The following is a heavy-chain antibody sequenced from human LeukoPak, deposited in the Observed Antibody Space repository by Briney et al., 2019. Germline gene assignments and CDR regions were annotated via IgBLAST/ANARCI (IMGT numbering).Heavy chain of an antibody. V-gene: IGHV4-39*07. Sequence: SETLSLTCTVSGGSISSSSYYWSWIRQPPGKGLEWIGEINHSGSTNYNPSLKSRVTISVDTSKNQFSLKLSSVTAADTAVYYCARGLVAGTRSIDYWGQGTLVTVSS. J-gene: IGHJ4*02. D-gene: IGHD6-19*01. CDR1: GGSISSSSYY. CDR2: INHSGST. CDR3: ARGLVAGTRSIDY.